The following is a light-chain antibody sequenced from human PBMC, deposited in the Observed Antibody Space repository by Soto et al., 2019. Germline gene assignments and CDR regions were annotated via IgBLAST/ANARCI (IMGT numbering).Light chain of an antibody. J-gene: IGKJ5*01. CDR3: QQRKNWQVT. CDR1: QSVSSY. Sequence: EIVMTQSPGTLSLSPGERSTLSFMSSQSVSSYLAWYQQKPGQAPRLLIYDASNRATGIPARFSGSGSGTDFTLTISSLEPEDFAVYYCQQRKNWQVTFGQGTRLEI. CDR2: DAS. V-gene: IGKV3-11*01.